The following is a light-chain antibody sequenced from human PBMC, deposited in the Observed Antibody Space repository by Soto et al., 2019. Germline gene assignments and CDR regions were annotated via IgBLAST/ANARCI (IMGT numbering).Light chain of an antibody. CDR1: QGISNY. Sequence: ILLTQSPASFSLSPGDRVTITCRASQGISNYLAWYQQKPGQVPKLLIYAASTLQSGVPSRFSGSGSGTDFTLTSSIQPPDDVVSYCQQYNNCPPITFGQGTRLEIK. CDR2: AAS. J-gene: IGKJ5*01. CDR3: QYNNCPPIT. V-gene: IGKV1-27*01.